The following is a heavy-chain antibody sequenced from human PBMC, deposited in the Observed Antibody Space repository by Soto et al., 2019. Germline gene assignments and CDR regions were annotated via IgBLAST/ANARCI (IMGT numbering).Heavy chain of an antibody. Sequence: LLLSCAASGFPFSSHAMHLVRQAPGKGLEWVTFISDDGSNLYYGNSVKGRFTISRDNSKNTLYLQMNSLRAEDTAVYYCAKAGRDVWSGSSFFDYWGKGPQVTLSS. CDR3: AKAGRDVWSGSSFFDY. CDR2: ISDDGSNL. J-gene: IGHJ4*02. CDR1: GFPFSSHA. D-gene: IGHD1-26*01. V-gene: IGHV3-30*18.